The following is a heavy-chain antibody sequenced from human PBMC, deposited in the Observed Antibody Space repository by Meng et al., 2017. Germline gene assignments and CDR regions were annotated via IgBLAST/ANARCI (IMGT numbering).Heavy chain of an antibody. CDR2: IKQEGSGK. D-gene: IGHD5-12*01. J-gene: IGHJ4*01. CDR3: ARGPEFDSGYNSYFDY. CDR1: GFTFSSYW. V-gene: IGHV3-7*01. Sequence: GESLKISCEASGFTFSSYWMSWVRQAPGKGLEWVAKIKQEGSGKYYVDSVKGRFTISRDNTKNSLYLQMNNLRAEDTAVYYCARGPEFDSGYNSYFDYWGHGTLVTVSS.